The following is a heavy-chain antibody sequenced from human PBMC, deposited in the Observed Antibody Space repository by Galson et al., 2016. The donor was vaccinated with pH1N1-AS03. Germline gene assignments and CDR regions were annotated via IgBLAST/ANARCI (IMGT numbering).Heavy chain of an antibody. D-gene: IGHD1-1*01. Sequence: SVKVSCKASGYTFNLYGTSWVRQAPGQGLEWLGWISAYSGDTHYAQNFQGRVSMTTDTSTSTAYLELRSLGSDDTAVYFCARGRHPTGTLDYWGQGTPVIVSS. CDR2: ISAYSGDT. J-gene: IGHJ4*02. CDR1: GYTFNLYG. V-gene: IGHV1-18*01. CDR3: ARGRHPTGTLDY.